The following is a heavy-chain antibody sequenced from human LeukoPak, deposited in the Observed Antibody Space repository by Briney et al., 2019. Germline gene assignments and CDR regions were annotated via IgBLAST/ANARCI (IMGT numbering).Heavy chain of an antibody. CDR3: AKDHHSHHYYDSPWFDP. D-gene: IGHD3-22*01. J-gene: IGHJ5*02. Sequence: GGSLRLSCAASGFTFDDYAMQWVRQAPGKGLEWVSLISGDGGSTYYADSVKGRFTISRDNSKNSLYLQMNSLRTEDTALYYCAKDHHSHHYYDSPWFDPWGQGALVTVSS. CDR2: ISGDGGST. CDR1: GFTFDDYA. V-gene: IGHV3-43*02.